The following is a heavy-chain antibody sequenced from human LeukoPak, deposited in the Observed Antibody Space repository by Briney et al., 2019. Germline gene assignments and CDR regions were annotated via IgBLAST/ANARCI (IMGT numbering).Heavy chain of an antibody. J-gene: IGHJ4*02. CDR2: IFPDDSDT. CDR1: GYNFAHDW. V-gene: IGHV5-51*01. Sequence: GESLKISCKGSGYNFAHDWIGWVRQMPGKGLEWMGIIFPDDSDTIYSPSFQGQVTISADESINTAYLQWSNLKASDSAMYYCARQESEMTTPANRYFDLWGQGTLIIVSS. D-gene: IGHD5-24*01. CDR3: ARQESEMTTPANRYFDL.